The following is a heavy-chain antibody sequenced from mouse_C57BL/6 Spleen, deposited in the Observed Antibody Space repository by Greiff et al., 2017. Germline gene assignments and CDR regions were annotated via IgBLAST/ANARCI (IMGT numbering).Heavy chain of an antibody. CDR3: ARWRNDRDYFDY. CDR2: IYPDSGSS. D-gene: IGHD2-14*01. J-gene: IGHJ2*01. CDR1: GYTFTTYC. Sequence: QVQLQQSGAELVKPGASVKMSCEASGYTFTTYCITWVKQGPGKGLEWIGDIYPDSGSSTSNEKFKSKATLTVYTFSSTAHMQHSSLTSEGSAVYYCARWRNDRDYFDYWGQGTTLTVSS. V-gene: IGHV1-55*01.